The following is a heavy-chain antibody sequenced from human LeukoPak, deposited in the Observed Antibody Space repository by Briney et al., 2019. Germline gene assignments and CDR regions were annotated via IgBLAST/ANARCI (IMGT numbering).Heavy chain of an antibody. V-gene: IGHV4-59*01. CDR2: IYYSGST. D-gene: IGHD6-19*01. CDR3: ARGRSGWPFDY. J-gene: IGHJ4*02. CDR1: GGSISSYY. Sequence: SETLSLTCTVSGGSISSYYWSWIRQPPGEGLEWIGYIYYSGSTNYNPSLKSRVTISVDTSKNQFSLKLSSVTAADTAVYYCARGRSGWPFDYWGQGTLVTVSS.